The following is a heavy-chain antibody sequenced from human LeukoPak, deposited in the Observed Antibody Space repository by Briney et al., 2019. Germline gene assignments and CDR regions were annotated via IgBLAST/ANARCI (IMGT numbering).Heavy chain of an antibody. V-gene: IGHV4-59*08. CDR1: GGSISSYY. CDR3: ARLMAGTGMYYYYGMDV. D-gene: IGHD6-19*01. Sequence: PSETLSLTCTVSGGSISSYYWSWIRQPPGKGLEWIGYIYYSGTTNYNPSLKSRVTLSVDTSKNQFSLKLSSVTAADTAVYYCARLMAGTGMYYYYGMDVWGQGTTVTVSS. J-gene: IGHJ6*02. CDR2: IYYSGTT.